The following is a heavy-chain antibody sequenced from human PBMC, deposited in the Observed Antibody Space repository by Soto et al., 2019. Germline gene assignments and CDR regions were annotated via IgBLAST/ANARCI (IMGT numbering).Heavy chain of an antibody. Sequence: QVQLVESGGGVVQPGRSLRLSCAASGFTFSSYGMHWVRQAPGKGLEWVAVIWYDGSNKYYADSVKGRFTISRDNSKNTLYLQMNRLSAEDTAVYYCARAGHDFWSGYQEEGFDYWGQGTLVTVSS. D-gene: IGHD3-3*01. CDR1: GFTFSSYG. V-gene: IGHV3-33*01. J-gene: IGHJ4*02. CDR2: IWYDGSNK. CDR3: ARAGHDFWSGYQEEGFDY.